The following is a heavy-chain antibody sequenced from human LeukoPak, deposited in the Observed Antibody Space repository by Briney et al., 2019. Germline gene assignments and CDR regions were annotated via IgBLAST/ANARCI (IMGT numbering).Heavy chain of an antibody. V-gene: IGHV1-2*02. CDR1: GYTFTGYY. D-gene: IGHD3-10*01. Sequence: ASVKVSCKASGYTFTGYYLHWVRQAPGQGPEYMGWINPNSGGTHSPQKFQGRVTMTRDSSIGTAFVELSRLGSDDTAVYYCARDQIIGFGDLSGSDWFDPWGQGTLVTVSS. CDR2: INPNSGGT. CDR3: ARDQIIGFGDLSGSDWFDP. J-gene: IGHJ5*02.